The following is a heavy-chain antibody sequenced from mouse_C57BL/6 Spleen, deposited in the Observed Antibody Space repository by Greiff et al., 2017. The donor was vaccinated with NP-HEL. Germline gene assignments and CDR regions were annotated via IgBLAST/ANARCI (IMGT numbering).Heavy chain of an antibody. CDR2: ISSGSSTI. J-gene: IGHJ1*03. D-gene: IGHD1-1*01. Sequence: VQLKQSGGGLVKPGGSLKLSCAASGFTFSDYGMHWVRQAPEKGLEWVAYISSGSSTIYYADTVKGRFTISRDSAKNTLFLQMTSLRSEDTAMYYCARPRVDYGSSYEDFDIWGTGNTVTVSS. CDR3: ARPRVDYGSSYEDFDI. CDR1: GFTFSDYG. V-gene: IGHV5-17*01.